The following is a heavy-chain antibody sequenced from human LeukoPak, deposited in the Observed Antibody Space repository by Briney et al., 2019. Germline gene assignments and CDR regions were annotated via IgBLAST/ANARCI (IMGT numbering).Heavy chain of an antibody. CDR1: GFTFYDYA. CDR3: AAPYYYDSSGYYWGLDY. V-gene: IGHV3-43*02. J-gene: IGHJ4*02. D-gene: IGHD3-22*01. Sequence: GGSLRLSCAASGFTFYDYAMHWVRQAPGKGLEWVSLIIGDGGSTYYADSVKGRFTISRDNSKNSLYLQMNSLRTEDTALYYCAAPYYYDSSGYYWGLDYWGQGTLVTVSS. CDR2: IIGDGGST.